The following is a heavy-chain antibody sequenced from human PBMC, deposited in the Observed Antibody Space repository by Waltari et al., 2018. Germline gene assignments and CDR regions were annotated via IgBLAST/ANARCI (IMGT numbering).Heavy chain of an antibody. CDR3: ARGTLYDRSGIDY. D-gene: IGHD3-22*01. CDR1: GFTFPSYD. V-gene: IGHV1-8*01. J-gene: IGHJ4*02. Sequence: QVQLVQSGAEVTKPGASVKVSCKASGFTFPSYDINWLRPATGQGLEWMGWMNPNSGNTGYAQKFQGRVTTTRNTSISTAYMELSSLRSEDTAVYYCARGTLYDRSGIDYWGQGTLVTVSS. CDR2: MNPNSGNT.